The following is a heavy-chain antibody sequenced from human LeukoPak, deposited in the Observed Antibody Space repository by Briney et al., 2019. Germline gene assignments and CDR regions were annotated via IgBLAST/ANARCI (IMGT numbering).Heavy chain of an antibody. J-gene: IGHJ4*02. CDR1: GFTFSSYT. V-gene: IGHV3-23*01. CDR2: ITASDGNT. CDR3: AKDGGLWVSAHWGDS. Sequence: GGSLRLSCAASGFTFSSYTMSWVRQAPGKGLEWVSTITASDGNTYYADSVKGRFTVSRDNPKNTLFLQMNSLRAEDTAVYYCAKDGGLWVSAHWGDSWGRGTLVTVSS. D-gene: IGHD7-27*01.